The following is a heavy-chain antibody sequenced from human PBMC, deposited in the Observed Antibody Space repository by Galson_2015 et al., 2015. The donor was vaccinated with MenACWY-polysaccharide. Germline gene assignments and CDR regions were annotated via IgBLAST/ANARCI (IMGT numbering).Heavy chain of an antibody. CDR1: GFTFNNYW. V-gene: IGHV3-7*01. Sequence: RLSCAASGFTFNNYWMSWVRQAPGKEPEWVANIRQDGSEMYYVDSVKGRFTISRDNAKDSLFLQMNSLRAEDTAVYYCARDKAVGATHFDYWGRGTLVTVSS. J-gene: IGHJ4*02. CDR2: IRQDGSEM. D-gene: IGHD1-26*01. CDR3: ARDKAVGATHFDY.